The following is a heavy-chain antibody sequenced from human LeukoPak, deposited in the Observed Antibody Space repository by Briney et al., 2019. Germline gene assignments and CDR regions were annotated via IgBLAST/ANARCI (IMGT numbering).Heavy chain of an antibody. CDR3: ARVLGGGNSIHFDY. CDR1: GYTFGTYD. J-gene: IGHJ4*02. Sequence: ASVKVSCKASGYTFGTYDINWVRQATGPGLEWMGWTNPNTGNTGYAQKFQGRVTISSNSAITTAYLGLSSLRSEDTAVYFCARVLGGGNSIHFDYWGQGTLVTVPS. CDR2: TNPNTGNT. V-gene: IGHV1-8*03. D-gene: IGHD4-23*01.